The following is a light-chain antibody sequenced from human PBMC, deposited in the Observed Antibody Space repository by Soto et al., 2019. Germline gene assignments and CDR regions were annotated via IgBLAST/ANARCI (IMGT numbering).Light chain of an antibody. CDR3: QQYHIWPPWT. CDR1: QSIRSN. V-gene: IGKV3-15*01. J-gene: IGKJ1*01. CDR2: GAS. Sequence: EILMTQSPATMSVSPWEGATLSCRVSQSIRSNLAWYQQRPGQAPRLLMYGASTRADAIPARFTGSGSGTEFTLTISSLQSEDFAVYYCQQYHIWPPWTSGQGTKVDIK.